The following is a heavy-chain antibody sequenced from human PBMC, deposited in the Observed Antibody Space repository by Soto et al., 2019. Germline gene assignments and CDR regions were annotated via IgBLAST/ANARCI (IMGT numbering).Heavy chain of an antibody. V-gene: IGHV3-9*01. CDR2: ISWNSGSI. J-gene: IGHJ6*03. Sequence: EVQLVESGGGLVQPGRSLRLSCAASGFTFDDYAMHWVRQAPWKGLEWVSGISWNSGSIGYADSVKGRFTISRDNAKNSLYLQMNSLSAEDTALYYCAKDNEGSAAYYIDVWGKGTTVTVSS. CDR3: AKDNEGSAAYYIDV. CDR1: GFTFDDYA.